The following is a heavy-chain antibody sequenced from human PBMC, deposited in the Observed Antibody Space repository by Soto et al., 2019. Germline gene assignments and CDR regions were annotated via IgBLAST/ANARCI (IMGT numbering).Heavy chain of an antibody. V-gene: IGHV1-18*01. CDR2: ISAYNGDP. J-gene: IGHJ4*02. CDR3: ARRGDYCTSITCRCMSF. Sequence: QAQLVQSGAEVKKPGASVKVSCRASGYTFSSYGYAWVQQAPGQGIEWMGWISAYNGDPNTTQKFQVRGTLSPDTATTPAYLELRKLGSDDTSVYYCARRGDYCTSITCRCMSFGGLGTRFTVS. CDR1: GYTFSSYG. D-gene: IGHD2-8*01.